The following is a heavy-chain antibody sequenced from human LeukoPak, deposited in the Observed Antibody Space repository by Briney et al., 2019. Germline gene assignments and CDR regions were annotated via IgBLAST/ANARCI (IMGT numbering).Heavy chain of an antibody. CDR3: SRGYYSCSESYWQDKWCDP. Sequence: GASVKVSCKASGGTFNSHVISWLRHAPGPGLERMGGFIPVFGTASYAEKFQGRVTITTDESTTTAYMVMSSLTSEDTALYYCSRGYYSCSESYWQDKWCDPWGQGTLVTVSS. D-gene: IGHD3-10*01. CDR2: FIPVFGTA. J-gene: IGHJ5*02. V-gene: IGHV1-69*05. CDR1: GGTFNSHV.